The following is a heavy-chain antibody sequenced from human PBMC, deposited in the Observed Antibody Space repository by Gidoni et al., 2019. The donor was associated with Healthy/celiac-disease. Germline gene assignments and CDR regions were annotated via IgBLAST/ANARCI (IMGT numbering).Heavy chain of an antibody. Sequence: QVQLVGSGGGVVQPGRSLRLSCAASGFTFSSYGLHWVRQAPGKGLEWVAVISYDGSNKYYADSVKGRFTISRDNSKNTLYLQMNSLRAEDTAVYYCARSPELASSGRYYYYGMDVWGQGTTVTVSS. J-gene: IGHJ6*02. CDR3: ARSPELASSGRYYYYGMDV. CDR2: ISYDGSNK. D-gene: IGHD3-22*01. CDR1: GFTFSSYG. V-gene: IGHV3-30*03.